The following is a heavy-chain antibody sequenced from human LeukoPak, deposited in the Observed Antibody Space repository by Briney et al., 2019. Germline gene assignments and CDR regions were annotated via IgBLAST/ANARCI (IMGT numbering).Heavy chain of an antibody. D-gene: IGHD4-17*01. CDR2: IHISGST. CDR3: ATHLYGKGLEY. V-gene: IGHV4-4*09. CDR1: GGSISSDH. Sequence: PSETLSLTCTISGGSISSDHWGWIRQPPGKGLESLGYIHISGSTDYSPSLRSRIIISMDRSKNQFSLNLHSVTAADTVVYYCATHLYGKGLEYWGQGILVTVSS. J-gene: IGHJ4*02.